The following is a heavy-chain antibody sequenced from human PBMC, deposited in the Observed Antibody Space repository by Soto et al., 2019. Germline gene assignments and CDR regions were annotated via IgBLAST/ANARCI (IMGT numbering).Heavy chain of an antibody. CDR1: GGSFSGYY. D-gene: IGHD1-26*01. V-gene: IGHV4-34*01. Sequence: PSETLSLTCAVYGGSFSGYYWSWIRQPPGKGLEWIGEINHSGSTNYNPSLKSRVTISVDTSKNQFSLKLSSVTAADTAVYYCASLLVVGATFPPGWGQGTLVTVSS. CDR2: INHSGST. J-gene: IGHJ4*02. CDR3: ASLLVVGATFPPG.